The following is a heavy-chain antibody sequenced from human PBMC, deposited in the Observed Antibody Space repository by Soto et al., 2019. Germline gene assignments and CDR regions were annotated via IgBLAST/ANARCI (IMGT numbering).Heavy chain of an antibody. CDR3: AIAPGSGGLDV. J-gene: IGHJ6*02. Sequence: QVQLVQSGAEVKKPGASVKVSCKASGYTFTRYALHWVRQAPGQRLEWMGWINAGNGNTKYSQKFQGRVTITRDTSACTAHMELSWLSVEDTAVYYCAIAPGSGGLDVWGQGTTVPVSS. D-gene: IGHD3-10*01. V-gene: IGHV1-3*01. CDR1: GYTFTRYA. CDR2: INAGNGNT.